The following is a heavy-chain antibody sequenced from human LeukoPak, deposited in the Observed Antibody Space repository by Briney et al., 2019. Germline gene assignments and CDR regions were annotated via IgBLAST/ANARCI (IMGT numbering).Heavy chain of an antibody. CDR2: IFYSGST. Sequence: ASETLSLTCTVSGGSISTSNYYWGWIRQPPGKGLEWIGNIFYSGSTYYSPSLRSRVTISVDTSKNQFSLKLSSVTAADTAVYYCATGSRITIFGVVRNFDYWGQGTLVTVSS. CDR3: ATGSRITIFGVVRNFDY. CDR1: GGSISTSNYY. J-gene: IGHJ4*02. D-gene: IGHD3-3*01. V-gene: IGHV4-39*07.